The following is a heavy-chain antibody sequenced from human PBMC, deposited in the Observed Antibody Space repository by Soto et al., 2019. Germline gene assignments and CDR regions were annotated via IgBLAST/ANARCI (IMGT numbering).Heavy chain of an antibody. Sequence: PGGSLRLSCAASGFTFSSYWMSWVLQAPGKGLEWVANIKQDGSEKYYVDSVKGRFTISRDNAKNSLYLQMNSLRAEDTAVYYCASNGYSSGWYRDDYWGHGTLVTVSS. V-gene: IGHV3-7*01. J-gene: IGHJ4*01. CDR3: ASNGYSSGWYRDDY. CDR1: GFTFSSYW. CDR2: IKQDGSEK. D-gene: IGHD6-19*01.